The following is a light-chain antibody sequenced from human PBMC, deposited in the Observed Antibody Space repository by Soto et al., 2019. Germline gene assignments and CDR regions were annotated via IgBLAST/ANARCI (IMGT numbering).Light chain of an antibody. CDR2: DAS. Sequence: DIQMTQSPPSLSASVGDRVIITCQASQGISNYLNWYQHKPGKAPKLLMYDASKLDTGFPARFRGSGSGTDFSFTISSLQPEDVATYFCQQYDGLPFTFGQGTKVELK. V-gene: IGKV1-33*01. CDR3: QQYDGLPFT. J-gene: IGKJ2*01. CDR1: QGISNY.